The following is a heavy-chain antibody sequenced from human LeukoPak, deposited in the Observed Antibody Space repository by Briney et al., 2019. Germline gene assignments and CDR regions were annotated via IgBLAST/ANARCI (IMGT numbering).Heavy chain of an antibody. Sequence: SETLSLTCAVYGGSFSGYYWSWIRQPPGKGLEWIGEINHSGSTNYNPSLKSRDTISVDTSKNQFSLKLSSVTAADTAVYYCARGRAKLDYWGQGTLVTVSS. CDR3: ARGRAKLDY. V-gene: IGHV4-34*01. J-gene: IGHJ4*02. CDR1: GGSFSGYY. CDR2: INHSGST.